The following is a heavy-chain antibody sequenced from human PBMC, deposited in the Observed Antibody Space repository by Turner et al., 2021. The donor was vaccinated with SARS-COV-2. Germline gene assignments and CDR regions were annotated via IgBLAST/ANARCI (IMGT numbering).Heavy chain of an antibody. CDR1: GYTLTELS. V-gene: IGHV1-69*13. CDR3: ARGKNYYGSGSYYPTHYYYGMDV. CDR2: IIPISGTA. Sequence: QVQRVQSGAEVKKPGASGKVSCKVSGYTLTELSMHWVRQAPGKGLERMGGIIPISGTANYAQKFQGRVTIIADESTSTAYMELSSLGSEDTAVYYCARGKNYYGSGSYYPTHYYYGMDVWGQGTTVTVSS. D-gene: IGHD3-10*01. J-gene: IGHJ6*02.